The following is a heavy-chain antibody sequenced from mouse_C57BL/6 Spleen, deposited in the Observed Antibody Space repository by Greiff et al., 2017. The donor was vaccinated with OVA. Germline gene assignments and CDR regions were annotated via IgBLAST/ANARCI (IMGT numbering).Heavy chain of an antibody. V-gene: IGHV5-17*01. CDR3: AMDTTVVEDAMDY. D-gene: IGHD1-1*01. CDR2: ISSGSSTI. CDR1: GFTFSDYG. Sequence: EVNVVESGGGLVKPGGSLKLSCAASGFTFSDYGMHWVRQAPEKGLEWVAYISSGSSTIYYADTVKGRFTISRDNAKNTLFLQMTSLRSEDTAMYYCAMDTTVVEDAMDYWGQGTSVTVSS. J-gene: IGHJ4*01.